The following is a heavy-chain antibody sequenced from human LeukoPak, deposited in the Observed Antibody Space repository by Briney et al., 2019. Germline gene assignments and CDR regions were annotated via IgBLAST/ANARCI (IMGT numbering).Heavy chain of an antibody. CDR1: GGTFSSYA. CDR3: AREPLTMIKIRPFDY. V-gene: IGHV1-69*05. J-gene: IGHJ4*02. Sequence: SVKVSCKASGGTFSSYAISWVRQAPGQGLEWMGRIIPIFGTANYAQKFQGRVTITTDESTSTAYMELSSPRSEDTAVYYCAREPLTMIKIRPFDYWGQGTLVTVSS. CDR2: IIPIFGTA. D-gene: IGHD3-22*01.